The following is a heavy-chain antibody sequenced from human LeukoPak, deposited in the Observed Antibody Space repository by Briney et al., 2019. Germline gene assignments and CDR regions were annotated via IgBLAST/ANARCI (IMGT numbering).Heavy chain of an antibody. J-gene: IGHJ2*01. D-gene: IGHD6-13*01. CDR1: GYTFTSYG. CDR2: ISAYNGNT. CDR3: ARVPYSSSWYWRGGDWYFDL. Sequence: ASVKVSCKASGYTFTSYGISWVRQAPGQGLEWMGWISAYNGNTNYAQKLQGRVTMTRNTSISTAYMELSSLRSEDTAVYYCARVPYSSSWYWRGGDWYFDLWGRGTLVTVSS. V-gene: IGHV1-18*01.